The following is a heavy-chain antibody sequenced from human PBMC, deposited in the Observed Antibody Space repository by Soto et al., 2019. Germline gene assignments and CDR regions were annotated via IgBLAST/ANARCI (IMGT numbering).Heavy chain of an antibody. Sequence: EGQRVESGGRLVEPGGSLRLSCAASGFNFKVALMNWVRQAPGKGLEWLGRIKSKGGGETTEYVAIDKGRFTISRDDSKHTLYLQMNSLKSEDTAVYYCNKVLALPPNDAFDIWGQGPMVAVSS. CDR1: GFNFKVAL. J-gene: IGHJ3*02. CDR2: IKSKGGGETT. D-gene: IGHD3-3*02. CDR3: NKVLALPPNDAFDI. V-gene: IGHV3-15*01.